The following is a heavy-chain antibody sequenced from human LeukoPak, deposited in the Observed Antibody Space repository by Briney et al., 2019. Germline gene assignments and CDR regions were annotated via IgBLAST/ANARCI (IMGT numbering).Heavy chain of an antibody. CDR3: ARGDYYDSSVSSYYFDY. CDR1: GGSFSGYY. CDR2: INHSGST. V-gene: IGHV4-34*01. Sequence: SEALSLTCAVYGGSFSGYYWSWIRQPPGKGLEWIGEINHSGSTNYNPSLKSRVTISVDTSKSQFSLKLSSVTAADTAVYYCARGDYYDSSVSSYYFDYWGQGTLVTVSS. J-gene: IGHJ4*02. D-gene: IGHD3-22*01.